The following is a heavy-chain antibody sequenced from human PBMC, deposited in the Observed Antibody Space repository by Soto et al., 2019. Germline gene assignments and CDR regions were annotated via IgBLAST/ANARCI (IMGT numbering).Heavy chain of an antibody. CDR1: GGSFSGYY. V-gene: IGHV4-34*01. J-gene: IGHJ6*02. CDR3: AGGKWFGELRDNYYGMDV. Sequence: SETLSLTCAVDGGSFSGYYWSWIRQPPGKGLEWIGEINHSGSTNYNPSLKSRVTISVDTSKNQFSLKLSSVTAADTAVYYCAGGKWFGELRDNYYGMDVWGQGTTVTVSS. CDR2: INHSGST. D-gene: IGHD3-10*01.